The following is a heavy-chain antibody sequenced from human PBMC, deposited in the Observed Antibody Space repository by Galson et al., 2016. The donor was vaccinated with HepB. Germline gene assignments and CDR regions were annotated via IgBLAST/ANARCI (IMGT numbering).Heavy chain of an antibody. D-gene: IGHD6-19*01. CDR3: ARDRSGDYYWYFDV. CDR2: IYSDGTT. V-gene: IGHV4-4*02. J-gene: IGHJ2*01. Sequence: TLSLTCAVSGGSISSTNWWSWVRQPPGKGLEWIGNIYSDGTTYYNPSLKSRVTISVDTSKNQFSLKLSSVTAADPAVYYCARDRSGDYYWYFDVWGRGSLVTVSS. CDR1: GGSISSTNW.